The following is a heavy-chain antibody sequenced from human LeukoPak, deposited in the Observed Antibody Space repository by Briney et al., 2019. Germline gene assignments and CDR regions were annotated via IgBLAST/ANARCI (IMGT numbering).Heavy chain of an antibody. Sequence: ASVKVSCKASGYTFTSYYMHWVRQAPGQGLEWMGIINPSGGSTSYAQKFRGRVTMTRDTSTSTVYMELSSLRSEDTAVYYCARAALNQSYYDFWSGYYTSTYYYYGMDVWGQGTTVTVSS. CDR2: INPSGGST. V-gene: IGHV1-46*01. D-gene: IGHD3-3*01. CDR1: GYTFTSYY. CDR3: ARAALNQSYYDFWSGYYTSTYYYYGMDV. J-gene: IGHJ6*02.